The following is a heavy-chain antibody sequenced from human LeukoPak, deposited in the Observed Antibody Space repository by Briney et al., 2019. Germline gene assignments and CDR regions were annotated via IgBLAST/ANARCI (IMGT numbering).Heavy chain of an antibody. CDR3: ARELLRVGFDY. J-gene: IGHJ4*02. CDR1: GGTSSSYA. V-gene: IGHV1-69*04. D-gene: IGHD1-26*01. CDR2: IIPILGIA. Sequence: ASVKVSCKASGGTSSSYAISWVRQAPGQGLEWMGRIIPILGIANYAQKFQGRVTITADKSTSTAYMELSSLRSEDTAVYYCARELLRVGFDYWGQGTLVTVSS.